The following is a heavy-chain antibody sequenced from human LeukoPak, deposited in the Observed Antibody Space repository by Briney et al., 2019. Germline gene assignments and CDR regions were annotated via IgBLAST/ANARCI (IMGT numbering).Heavy chain of an antibody. J-gene: IGHJ4*02. D-gene: IGHD5-18*01. V-gene: IGHV3-30*18. Sequence: QPGGSLRLSCAASGFTFSSYGMHWVRQAPGKGLEWVAVISYDGSNKYYADSVKGRFTISRDNSKNTLYLQMNSLRAEDTAVYYCAKPKRTTWIQLSPDYWGQGTLVTVSS. CDR3: AKPKRTTWIQLSPDY. CDR1: GFTFSSYG. CDR2: ISYDGSNK.